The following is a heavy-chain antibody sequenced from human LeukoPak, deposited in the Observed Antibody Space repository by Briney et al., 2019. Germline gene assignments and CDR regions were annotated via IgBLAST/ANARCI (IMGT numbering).Heavy chain of an antibody. J-gene: IGHJ4*02. CDR1: GGPMSSYY. CDR2: IYYSGST. CDR3: ARGARAGYNLEPFDY. D-gene: IGHD5-24*01. Sequence: SETLSLTCTVSGGPMSSYYWSWIRQPPGKGLEWLGYIYYSGSTKCNPSLKSRVTISVDTSKNQFSLKLSSVTAADTAVYYCARGARAGYNLEPFDYWGQGTLVTVSS. V-gene: IGHV4-59*08.